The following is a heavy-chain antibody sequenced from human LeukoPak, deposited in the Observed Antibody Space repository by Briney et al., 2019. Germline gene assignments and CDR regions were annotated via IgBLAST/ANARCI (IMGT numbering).Heavy chain of an antibody. D-gene: IGHD5-18*01. Sequence: SETLSLTCAVYGGSFSGYYWSWIRQPPGKGLEWIGEINHSGSTNYNPSLKSRVTISVDTSKNQFSLKLSSVTAADTAVYYCANSGYSYASDAFGIWGQGTMVTVSS. CDR1: GGSFSGYY. V-gene: IGHV4-34*01. J-gene: IGHJ3*02. CDR3: ANSGYSYASDAFGI. CDR2: INHSGST.